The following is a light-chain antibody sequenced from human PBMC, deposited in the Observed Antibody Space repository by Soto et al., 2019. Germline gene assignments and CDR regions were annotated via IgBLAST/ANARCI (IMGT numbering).Light chain of an antibody. Sequence: QSALTQPASVSGSPGQSITISCTGTSSDVGAYNYVSWYQQHPGKAPKLMIYEVSNRPSGVSDRFSGSRSGNTASLTISGLQAEDESDYYCCSYAGSSYVFGTGTRSPS. CDR3: CSYAGSSYV. CDR2: EVS. J-gene: IGLJ1*01. V-gene: IGLV2-14*01. CDR1: SSDVGAYNY.